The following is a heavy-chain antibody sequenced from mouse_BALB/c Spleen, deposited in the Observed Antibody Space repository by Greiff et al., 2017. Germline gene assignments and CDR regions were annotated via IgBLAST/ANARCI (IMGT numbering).Heavy chain of an antibody. Sequence: EVHLVESGGGLVKPGGSLKLSCAASGFAFSSYDMSWVRQTPEKRLEWVAYISSGGGSTYYPDTVKGRFTISRDNAKNNLYLQMSSLKSEDTAMYYCASAYYGNYWFAYWGQGTLVTVSA. V-gene: IGHV5-12-1*01. CDR1: GFAFSSYD. CDR2: ISSGGGST. CDR3: ASAYYGNYWFAY. D-gene: IGHD2-10*01. J-gene: IGHJ3*01.